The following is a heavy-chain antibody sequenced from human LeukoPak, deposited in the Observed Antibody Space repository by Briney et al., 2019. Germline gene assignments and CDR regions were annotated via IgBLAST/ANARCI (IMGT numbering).Heavy chain of an antibody. Sequence: SETLCLTCTVSGGSISSGGYYWSWIRQHPGKGLEWIGYIYYSGSTYYNPSLKSRVTISVDTSKNQFSLKLSSVTAADTAVYYCARGQGFRYYFDYWGQGTLVTVSS. CDR3: ARGQGFRYYFDY. J-gene: IGHJ4*02. CDR2: IYYSGST. CDR1: GGSISSGGYY. V-gene: IGHV4-31*03.